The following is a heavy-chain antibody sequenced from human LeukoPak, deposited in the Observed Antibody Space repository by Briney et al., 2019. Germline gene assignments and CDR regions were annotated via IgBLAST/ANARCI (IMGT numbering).Heavy chain of an antibody. V-gene: IGHV4-59*01. CDR1: GGSTSSYY. J-gene: IGHJ4*02. Sequence: KPSETLSLTCTVSGGSTSSYYWSWIRQPPGKRLEWIGHIYCSGSTNYNPSIKSRVTISVDTSKNQFSLKLSSVTAADTAVYYCASRSSIWSGYQDTLYYFDSWGQGTLVTVSS. CDR3: ASRSSIWSGYQDTLYYFDS. CDR2: IYCSGST. D-gene: IGHD3-3*01.